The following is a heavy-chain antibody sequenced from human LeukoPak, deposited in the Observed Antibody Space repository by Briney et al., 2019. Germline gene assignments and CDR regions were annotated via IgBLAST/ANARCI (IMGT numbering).Heavy chain of an antibody. CDR3: AKVHLKYCSGGSCYTLDY. CDR1: GFTFSNAW. Sequence: GGSLRLSCAASGFTFSNAWMNWVRQAPGKGLEWVGRIKSKTDGGTTDYAAPVKGRFTISRDDSKNTLYLQMNSLRAEDTAVYYCAKVHLKYCSGGSCYTLDYWGQGTLVTVSS. J-gene: IGHJ4*02. V-gene: IGHV3-15*07. D-gene: IGHD2-15*01. CDR2: IKSKTDGGTT.